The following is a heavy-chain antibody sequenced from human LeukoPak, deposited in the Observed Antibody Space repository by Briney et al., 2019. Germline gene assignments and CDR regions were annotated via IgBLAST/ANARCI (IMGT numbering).Heavy chain of an antibody. Sequence: AGGSLRLSCAASGLTFRNYAMSWVRQAPGKGLEWVSIMSGTGDSTYYAASMKGRFTISRDNPRSTVYLQMNSLRAEDTAVYFCAKADATIGGAFDIWGQGTMVTVSS. D-gene: IGHD3-3*01. V-gene: IGHV3-23*01. J-gene: IGHJ3*02. CDR2: MSGTGDST. CDR1: GLTFRNYA. CDR3: AKADATIGGAFDI.